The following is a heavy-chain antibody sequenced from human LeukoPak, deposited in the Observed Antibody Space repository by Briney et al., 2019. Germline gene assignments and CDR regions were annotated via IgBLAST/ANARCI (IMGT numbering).Heavy chain of an antibody. V-gene: IGHV1-69*02. J-gene: IGHJ4*02. CDR2: IIPILGIA. CDR1: GGTFSSYT. Sequence: ASVKVSCKASGGTFSSYTISWVRQAPGQGLEWMGRIIPILGIANYAQKFQGRVTITADKSTSTAYMELSSLRSEDTAVYYCARVSVGGHGDYWGQGTLVTVSS. CDR3: ARVSVGGHGDY. D-gene: IGHD4-17*01.